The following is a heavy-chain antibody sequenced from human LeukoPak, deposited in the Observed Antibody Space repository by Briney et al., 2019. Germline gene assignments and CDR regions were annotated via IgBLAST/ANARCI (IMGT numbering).Heavy chain of an antibody. CDR1: GGSISSYY. V-gene: IGHV4-59*08. CDR2: IYYSGST. CDR3: ARHRVYDSSGPPPDCDY. J-gene: IGHJ4*02. D-gene: IGHD3-22*01. Sequence: SETLSLTCTVSGGSISSYYWSWIRQPPGKGLEWIGYIYYSGSTNYNPSLKSRVTISVDTSKNQFSLKLSSVTAADTAVYYCARHRVYDSSGPPPDCDYWGQGTLVTVSS.